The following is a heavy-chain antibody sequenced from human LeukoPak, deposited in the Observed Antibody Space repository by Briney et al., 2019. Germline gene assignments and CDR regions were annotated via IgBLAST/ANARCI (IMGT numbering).Heavy chain of an antibody. V-gene: IGHV3-48*03. CDR3: ARGSVVVATLDY. J-gene: IGHJ4*02. Sequence: GGSLRLSCAASGFSFSGYEMNWVRQAPGMGLEWVSYISSGGTTMSYTDSVKGRFTIFRDNAKNSLYLQINSLRAEDTAVYYCARGSVVVATLDYWGQGTLVTVSS. D-gene: IGHD2-15*01. CDR2: ISSGGTTM. CDR1: GFSFSGYE.